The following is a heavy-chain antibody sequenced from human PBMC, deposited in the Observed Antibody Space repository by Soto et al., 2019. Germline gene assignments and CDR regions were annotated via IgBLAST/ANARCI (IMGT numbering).Heavy chain of an antibody. V-gene: IGHV1-18*04. CDR1: GYTFTSYG. D-gene: IGHD2-2*01. J-gene: IGHJ5*02. CDR3: ARARDCSSTSCLLNWFDP. Sequence: ASVKVSCKASGYTFTSYGVSWVRQAPGQGLEWMGWISAYNGNTNYAQKFQGRVTITRDTSASTAYMELSSLRSEDTAVYYCARARDCSSTSCLLNWFDPWGQGTLVTVSS. CDR2: ISAYNGNT.